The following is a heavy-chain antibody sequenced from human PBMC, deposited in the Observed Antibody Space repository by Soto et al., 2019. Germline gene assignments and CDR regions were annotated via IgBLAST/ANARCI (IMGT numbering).Heavy chain of an antibody. D-gene: IGHD2-15*01. CDR1: GYTFTSYG. CDR2: ISAYNGNT. CDR3: ARVESQVVAAKDLAY. J-gene: IGHJ4*02. Sequence: ASVKVSCKASGYTFTSYGISWVRQAPGQGLEWMGWISAYNGNTNYAQKLQGRVTMTTDTSTSTAYMELRSLRSDDTAVYYCARVESQVVAAKDLAYRGQGTPVTVSS. V-gene: IGHV1-18*01.